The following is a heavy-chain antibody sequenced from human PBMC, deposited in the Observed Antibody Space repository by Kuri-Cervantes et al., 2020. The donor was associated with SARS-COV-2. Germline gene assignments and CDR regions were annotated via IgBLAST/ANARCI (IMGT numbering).Heavy chain of an antibody. V-gene: IGHV3-66*01. D-gene: IGHD3-10*01. CDR1: GFTVSTFY. Sequence: GESLKISCGASGFTVSTFYMTWVRQAPGKGLEWVSVIYSGDDASYADSVRGRFTMSRDNSRHTVHLQLNNLRAEDTAVYYCAGGVGEGNYYYYYGMDVWGQGTTVTVSS. CDR3: AGGVGEGNYYYYYGMDV. J-gene: IGHJ6*02. CDR2: IYSGDDA.